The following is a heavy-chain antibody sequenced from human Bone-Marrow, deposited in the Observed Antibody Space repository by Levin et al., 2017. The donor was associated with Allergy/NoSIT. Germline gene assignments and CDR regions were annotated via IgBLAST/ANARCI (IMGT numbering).Heavy chain of an antibody. CDR1: GFTFSSYA. CDR2: ISYDGSNK. Sequence: LSLTCAASGFTFSSYAIHWVRQAPGKGLEWVAVISYDGSNKYYADSVKGRFTISRDNSKNTLYLQMNSLRAEDTAVFYCAKDSRYSSSWTYYYYYGMDVWGQGTTVTVSS. J-gene: IGHJ6*02. CDR3: AKDSRYSSSWTYYYYYGMDV. D-gene: IGHD6-13*01. V-gene: IGHV3-30*18.